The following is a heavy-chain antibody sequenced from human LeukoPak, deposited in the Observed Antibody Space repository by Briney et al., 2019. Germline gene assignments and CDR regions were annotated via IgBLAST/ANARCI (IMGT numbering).Heavy chain of an antibody. J-gene: IGHJ4*02. D-gene: IGHD3-22*01. CDR2: ISYDGFDK. V-gene: IGHV3-30*04. CDR3: AKEYYYDSSGYYVWDY. Sequence: GGSLRLSCAASRFTFSNYAMHWVRQAPGKGLEWVAVISYDGFDKYYADSVKGRFTISRDNSKNTLYLQMNSLRAEDTAVYYCAKEYYYDSSGYYVWDYWGQGTLVTVSS. CDR1: RFTFSNYA.